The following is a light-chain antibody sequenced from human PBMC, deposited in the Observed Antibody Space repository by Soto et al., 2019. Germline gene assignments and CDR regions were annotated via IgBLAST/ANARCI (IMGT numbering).Light chain of an antibody. Sequence: DIQMTQSPSTLSGSVGDRVTITCRASQTISSWLAWYQQKPGKAPKLLIYKASTLKSGVPSRFSGSGSGTEFTLTISSLQPDDFATYYCQQYNNWPPGFGQGTRLEIK. J-gene: IGKJ5*01. CDR1: QTISSW. CDR2: KAS. V-gene: IGKV1-5*03. CDR3: QQYNNWPPG.